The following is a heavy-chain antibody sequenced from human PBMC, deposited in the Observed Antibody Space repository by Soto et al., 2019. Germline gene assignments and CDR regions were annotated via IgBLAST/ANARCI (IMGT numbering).Heavy chain of an antibody. J-gene: IGHJ6*02. CDR1: GFTFSSYS. D-gene: IGHD4-17*01. Sequence: GGSLRLSCAASGFTFSSYSMNWVRQAPGKGLEWVSSISSSSSYIYYADSVKGRFTISRDNAKNSLYLQMNSLRAEDTAVYYCARELDYGGDYYYYYGMDVWGQGTTVTVSS. V-gene: IGHV3-21*01. CDR2: ISSSSSYI. CDR3: ARELDYGGDYYYYYGMDV.